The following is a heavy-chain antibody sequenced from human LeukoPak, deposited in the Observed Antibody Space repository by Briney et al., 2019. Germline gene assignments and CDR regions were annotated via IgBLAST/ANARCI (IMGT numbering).Heavy chain of an antibody. J-gene: IGHJ4*02. D-gene: IGHD2-2*01. CDR2: INHSGST. V-gene: IGHV4-34*01. Sequence: SETLSLTCAVYGGSFSGYYWSWIRQPPGKGLEWIGEINHSGSTNYNPSLKSRVTISVDTSKNQFSLKLSSVTAADTAVYYCARRAWPIVVVPAAAGEGFDYWGQGTLVTVSS. CDR1: GGSFSGYY. CDR3: ARRAWPIVVVPAAAGEGFDY.